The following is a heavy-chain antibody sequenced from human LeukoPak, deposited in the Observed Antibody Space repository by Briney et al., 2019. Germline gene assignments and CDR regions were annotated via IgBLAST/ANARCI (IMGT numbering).Heavy chain of an antibody. CDR1: GGSISSYF. J-gene: IGHJ3*02. CDR2: IYYSGST. D-gene: IGHD6-19*01. CDR3: ARALAVAGPGGAFDT. V-gene: IGHV4-59*01. Sequence: TPSETLSLTCTVSGGSISSYFWSWIRQPPGKGLEWIGYIYYSGSTNYDPSLKSRVTISVDTSKNQFSLKLSSVTAADTAVYYCARALAVAGPGGAFDTWGQGTMVTVSS.